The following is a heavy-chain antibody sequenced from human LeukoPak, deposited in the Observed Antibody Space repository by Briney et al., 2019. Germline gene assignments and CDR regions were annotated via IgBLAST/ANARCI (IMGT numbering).Heavy chain of an antibody. CDR3: ARDRRLASFDY. V-gene: IGHV3-53*01. CDR1: GFTFGDYA. D-gene: IGHD6-25*01. CDR2: IYSDNT. Sequence: GGSLRLSCTASGFTFGDYAMSWVRQAPGKGLEWVSFIYSDNTHYSDSVKGRFTISRDNSKNTLYLQMNSLRAEDAAIYYCARDRRLASFDYGGQGTLVTVSS. J-gene: IGHJ4*02.